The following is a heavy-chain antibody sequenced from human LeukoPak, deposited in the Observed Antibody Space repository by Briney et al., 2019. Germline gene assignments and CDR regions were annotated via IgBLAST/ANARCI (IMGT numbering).Heavy chain of an antibody. CDR3: ARGDDSGYDEGGFDY. CDR1: GGSISSGDYS. V-gene: IGHV4-61*08. CDR2: IYYSGST. D-gene: IGHD5-12*01. J-gene: IGHJ4*02. Sequence: PSETLSLTCAVSGGSISSGDYSWSWIRQPPGKGLEWIGFIYYSGSTNYNPSLKSRVTISVDTSKNQFSLKLSSVTAADTAVYYCARGDDSGYDEGGFDYWGQGTLVTVSS.